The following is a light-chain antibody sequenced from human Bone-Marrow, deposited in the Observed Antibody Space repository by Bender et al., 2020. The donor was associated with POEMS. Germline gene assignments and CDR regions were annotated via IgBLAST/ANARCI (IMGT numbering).Light chain of an antibody. CDR3: SAWDASLNGWV. Sequence: QSVLTQPPSVSETPGQRVTISCSGSSSNIGKHGVNWYQKLPGKAPKLLIYYDDLVASGVSDRLSGSKSGTSASLAISGLQSEDEADYYCSAWDASLNGWVFGGGTKLTAL. CDR2: YDD. CDR1: SSNIGKHG. J-gene: IGLJ3*02. V-gene: IGLV1-36*01.